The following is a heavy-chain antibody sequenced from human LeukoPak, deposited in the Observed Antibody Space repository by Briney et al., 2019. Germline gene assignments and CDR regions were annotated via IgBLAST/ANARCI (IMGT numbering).Heavy chain of an antibody. J-gene: IGHJ4*02. Sequence: GGSLRLSCADSGFTFSSYSMNWVRQAPGKGLEWVSSISSSSSYIYYTDSVKGRFTISRDNAKNSLYLQMNSLRAEDTAVYYCARDSSGYDSFDYWGQGTLVTVSS. V-gene: IGHV3-21*01. CDR3: ARDSSGYDSFDY. D-gene: IGHD5-12*01. CDR1: GFTFSSYS. CDR2: ISSSSSYI.